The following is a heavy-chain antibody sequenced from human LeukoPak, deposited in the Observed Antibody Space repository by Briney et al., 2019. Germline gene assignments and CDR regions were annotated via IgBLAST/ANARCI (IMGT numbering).Heavy chain of an antibody. V-gene: IGHV3-23*01. D-gene: IGHD6-13*01. CDR1: GFIFSSYS. CDR3: AKAASSSWPSYYYGMDV. J-gene: IGHJ6*02. CDR2: ITGSGGNT. Sequence: PGGSLRLSCAASGFIFSSYSMSWVRQAPGMGLEWVSVITGSGGNTYYADSVKGRFTISKDNSKNTVYLQMSSQRVDDTAVYYCAKAASSSWPSYYYGMDVWGQGTTVTVSS.